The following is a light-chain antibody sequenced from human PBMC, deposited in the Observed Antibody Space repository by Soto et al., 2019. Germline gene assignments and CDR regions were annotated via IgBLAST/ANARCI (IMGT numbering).Light chain of an antibody. J-gene: IGLJ1*01. CDR1: SSDVGGYNY. V-gene: IGLV2-14*03. Sequence: TRPASGSGVAVGGRSIFCTETSSDVGGYNYVSWYQHHPGKAPKLMIFDVSNRPSGVSNRFSGSKSGNTASLTISGLQPEDEADYYCSSYTTSNTRQIVFGTGTRSPS. CDR3: SSYTTSNTRQIV. CDR2: DVS.